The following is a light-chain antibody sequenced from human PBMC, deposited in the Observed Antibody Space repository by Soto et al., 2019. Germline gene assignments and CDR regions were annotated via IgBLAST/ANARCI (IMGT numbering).Light chain of an antibody. V-gene: IGKV1-39*01. J-gene: IGKJ1*01. CDR3: QQRYSSPRT. Sequence: DIQMTQSPSTLSAGVGERVTITCRASQRISTYLNWYQQKPGKAPTLLIYAASTLQSGVPSRFSGGGSGTDFTLTINTLQPEDFATYFCQQRYSSPRTFGQGTKVEIK. CDR1: QRISTY. CDR2: AAS.